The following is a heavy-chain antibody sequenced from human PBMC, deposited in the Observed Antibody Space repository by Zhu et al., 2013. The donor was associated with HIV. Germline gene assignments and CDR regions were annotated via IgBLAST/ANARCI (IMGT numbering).Heavy chain of an antibody. D-gene: IGHD3-22*01. CDR3: AREYYYDSSGYYYDYYGMDV. Sequence: QVQLVQSGAEVKKPGASVKVSCKASGYTFTSYGISWVRQAPGQGLEWMGWISAYNGNTNYAQKLQGRVTMTTDTSTSTAYMELRSLRSDDTAVYYCAREYYYDSSGYYYDYYGMDVWGQGTTVTVSS. V-gene: IGHV1-18*01. CDR2: ISAYNGNT. CDR1: GYTFTSYG. J-gene: IGHJ6*02.